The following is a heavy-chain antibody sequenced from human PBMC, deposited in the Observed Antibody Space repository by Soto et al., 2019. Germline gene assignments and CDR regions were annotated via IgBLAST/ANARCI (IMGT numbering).Heavy chain of an antibody. Sequence: GASVKVSCKASGGTFSSYAISWVRQAPGQGLEWMGGIIPIFGTANYAQKLQGRVTITADKSTSTAYMELSSLRSEDTAVYYCARDGDSSSWYYFDYWGQGTLVTVSS. CDR2: IIPIFGTA. V-gene: IGHV1-69*06. J-gene: IGHJ4*02. CDR1: GGTFSSYA. D-gene: IGHD6-13*01. CDR3: ARDGDSSSWYYFDY.